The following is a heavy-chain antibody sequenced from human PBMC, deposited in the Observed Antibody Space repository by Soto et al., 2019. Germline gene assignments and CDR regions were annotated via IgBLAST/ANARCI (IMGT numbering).Heavy chain of an antibody. CDR1: GFSVGKYW. CDR2: ITIYVRST. Sequence: WGSLRLSCVASGFSVGKYWMHWVRQAPGKGLVWLSRITIYVRSTSYADSVKGRFTISRDNANNTVFLQMNSLRAEDTAVYYYIKMGGFECWGQGAVVHVSS. V-gene: IGHV3-74*01. CDR3: IKMGGFEC. J-gene: IGHJ4*02. D-gene: IGHD3-16*01.